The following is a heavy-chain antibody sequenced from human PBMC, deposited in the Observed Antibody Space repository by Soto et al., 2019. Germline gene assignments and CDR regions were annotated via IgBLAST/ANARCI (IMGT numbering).Heavy chain of an antibody. CDR1: GGTFSSYA. J-gene: IGHJ6*02. D-gene: IGHD3-22*01. CDR3: ASYDSSGYYYYYYGMDV. Sequence: QVQLVQSGAEVKKPGSSVKVSCTASGGTFSSYAISWVRQAPGQGLEWMGGIIPIFGTANYAQKFQGRVTITADESTSTAYMELSSLRSEDTAVYYCASYDSSGYYYYYYGMDVWGQGTTVTVSS. V-gene: IGHV1-69*01. CDR2: IIPIFGTA.